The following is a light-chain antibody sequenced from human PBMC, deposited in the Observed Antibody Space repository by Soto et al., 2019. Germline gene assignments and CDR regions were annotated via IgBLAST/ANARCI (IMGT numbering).Light chain of an antibody. CDR3: QQYNNSPRT. CDR2: GAS. J-gene: IGKJ2*01. CDR1: QSVSSN. Sequence: EIVMTQSPATLSVSPGERATLSCRASQSVSSNLAWYQQKPGQAPRLLIYGASTRATGIPARFSGSGSGTEFTLIISSLQSEDFAVYYCQQYNNSPRTFGQGTKLEIK. V-gene: IGKV3-15*01.